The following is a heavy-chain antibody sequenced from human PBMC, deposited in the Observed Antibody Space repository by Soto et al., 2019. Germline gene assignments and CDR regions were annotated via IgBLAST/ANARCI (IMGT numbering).Heavy chain of an antibody. CDR1: GGSISSYS. CDR3: ARGSDQLLCLDY. D-gene: IGHD2-2*01. J-gene: IGHJ4*02. Sequence: SETLSLTCTVSGGSISSYSWSWIRQPPGKGLEWIGYIYYSGSTNYNPSLKSRVTISVDTSKNQFSLKLSSVTAADTAVYYCARGSDQLLCLDYWGQGTLVTVSS. V-gene: IGHV4-59*01. CDR2: IYYSGST.